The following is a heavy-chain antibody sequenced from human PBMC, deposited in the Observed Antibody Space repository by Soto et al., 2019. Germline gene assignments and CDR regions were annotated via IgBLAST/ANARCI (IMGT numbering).Heavy chain of an antibody. V-gene: IGHV1-69*01. Sequence: QVQLVQSGAEVKKPGSSVKVSCKASGGTFSSYAISWVRQAPGQGLEWMGGIIPIFGTANYAQKFQGRVTITADESTSTAYIELSSLRSEDTAVYYCARTTEWLLPRGYFDYWGQGTLVTVSS. J-gene: IGHJ4*02. CDR1: GGTFSSYA. CDR3: ARTTEWLLPRGYFDY. CDR2: IIPIFGTA. D-gene: IGHD3-3*01.